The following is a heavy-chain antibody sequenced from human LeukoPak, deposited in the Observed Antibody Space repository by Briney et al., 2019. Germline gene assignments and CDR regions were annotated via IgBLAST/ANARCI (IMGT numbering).Heavy chain of an antibody. V-gene: IGHV4-31*03. D-gene: IGHD3-3*01. CDR2: IYYSGST. CDR3: ARADFWSGYFDY. Sequence: PSETLSLTCTVSGGSISSGGYYWSWIRQHPGKGLEWTGYIYYSGSTYYNPSLKSRVTISVDTSKNQFSLKLSSVTAADTAVYYCARADFWSGYFDYWGQGTLVTVSS. J-gene: IGHJ4*02. CDR1: GGSISSGGYY.